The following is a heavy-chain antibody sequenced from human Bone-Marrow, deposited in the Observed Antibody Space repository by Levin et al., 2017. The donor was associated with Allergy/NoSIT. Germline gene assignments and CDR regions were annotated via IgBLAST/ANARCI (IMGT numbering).Heavy chain of an antibody. Sequence: LSLTCVVSGFPFTNFAMTWVRQAPGKGLEWVSGISGSGDSTYYADSVKGRFTFSRDNSKNTLSLQMNSLRAEDTAVYYCAKVGLPGGYYYYYYMDVWGKGTTVTVSS. J-gene: IGHJ6*03. CDR3: AKVGLPGGYYYYYYMDV. CDR1: GFPFTNFA. CDR2: ISGSGDST. D-gene: IGHD3-16*01. V-gene: IGHV3-23*01.